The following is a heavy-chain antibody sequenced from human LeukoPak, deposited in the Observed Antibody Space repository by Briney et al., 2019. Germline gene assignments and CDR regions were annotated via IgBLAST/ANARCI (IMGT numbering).Heavy chain of an antibody. Sequence: GGSLRLSCAASGFTFSNYNMNWVRQAPGKGLEWISSISSSGNYIYYADSVKGRFTISRDNSKNTLYLQMNSLRAEDTAVYYCAKHGRMTTVVTPPLYRGQGTLVTVSS. D-gene: IGHD4-23*01. V-gene: IGHV3-21*04. J-gene: IGHJ4*02. CDR3: AKHGRMTTVVTPPLY. CDR2: ISSSGNYI. CDR1: GFTFSNYN.